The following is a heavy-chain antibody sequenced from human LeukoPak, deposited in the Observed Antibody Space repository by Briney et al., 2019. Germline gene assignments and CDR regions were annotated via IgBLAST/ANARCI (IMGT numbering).Heavy chain of an antibody. CDR3: ARYSGGSIFGVVIGY. J-gene: IGHJ4*02. Sequence: ASVKVSCKTSGYTFTNYGLSWVRQAPGQGLEWMGWISPYNGNTNYAQKLQGRVTMTTDTSTSTAYMELRSLRPDDTAVYYCARYSGGSIFGVVIGYWGQGTLVTVSS. D-gene: IGHD3-3*01. CDR2: ISPYNGNT. CDR1: GYTFTNYG. V-gene: IGHV1-18*01.